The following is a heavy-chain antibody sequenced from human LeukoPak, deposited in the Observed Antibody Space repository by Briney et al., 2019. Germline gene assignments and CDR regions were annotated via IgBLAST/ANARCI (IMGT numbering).Heavy chain of an antibody. CDR3: ASQGLFDAAY. D-gene: IGHD3-22*01. CDR2: IYYSGST. CDR1: GGSISSSSYY. Sequence: PSETLSLTCTVSGGSISSSSYYWGWIRQPPGKGLEWIGSIYYSGSTYYNPPLKSRVTISVDTSKNQFSLKLSSVTAADTAVYYCASQGLFDAAYWGQGTLVTVSS. J-gene: IGHJ4*02. V-gene: IGHV4-39*01.